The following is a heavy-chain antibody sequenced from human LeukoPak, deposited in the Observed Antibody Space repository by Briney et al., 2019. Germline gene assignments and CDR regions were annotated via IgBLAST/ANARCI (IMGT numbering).Heavy chain of an antibody. CDR1: GFTFSSYW. J-gene: IGHJ4*02. V-gene: IGHV3-15*01. CDR2: IKSKTDGGTT. Sequence: GGSLRLSCAASGFTFSSYWMSWVRQAPGKGLEWVGRIKSKTDGGTTDYAAPVKGRFTISRDDSKNTLYLQMNSLKTEDTAVYYCTTAVRDIVVVVAATLGYFDYWGQGTLVTVSS. CDR3: TTAVRDIVVVVAATLGYFDY. D-gene: IGHD2-15*01.